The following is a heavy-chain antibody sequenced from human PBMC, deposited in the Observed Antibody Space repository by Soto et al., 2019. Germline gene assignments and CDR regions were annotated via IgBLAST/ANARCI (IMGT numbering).Heavy chain of an antibody. V-gene: IGHV3-23*01. D-gene: IGHD5-12*01. Sequence: EVQLLESGGGLVQPGGSLRLSCAASGFTFGSSGMRWVRQAPGKGLEWISGLSGSGGSTYYADSVKGRFTISRDTSKSTLYLQMHSLRVEDTAVYNCAKDSGYDHTDWGQGTLVTVSS. CDR1: GFTFGSSG. J-gene: IGHJ4*02. CDR3: AKDSGYDHTD. CDR2: LSGSGGST.